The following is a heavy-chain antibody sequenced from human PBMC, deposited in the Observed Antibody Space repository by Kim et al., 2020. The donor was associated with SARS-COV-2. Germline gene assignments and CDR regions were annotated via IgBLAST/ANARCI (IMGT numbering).Heavy chain of an antibody. V-gene: IGHV3-30*04. CDR2: ISYDGSNK. CDR1: GFTFSSYA. J-gene: IGHJ5*02. CDR3: ARSRGYSGYGGDWFDP. D-gene: IGHD5-12*01. Sequence: GGSLRLSCAASGFTFSSYAMHWVRQAPGKGLEWVAVISYDGSNKYYADSVKGRFTISRDNSKNTLYLQMNSLRAEDTAVYYCARSRGYSGYGGDWFDPWGQGTLVTVSS.